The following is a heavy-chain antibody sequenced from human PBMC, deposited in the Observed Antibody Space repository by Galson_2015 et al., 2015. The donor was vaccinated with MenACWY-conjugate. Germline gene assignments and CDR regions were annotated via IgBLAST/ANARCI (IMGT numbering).Heavy chain of an antibody. CDR3: ARVEWLRCGMDY. D-gene: IGHD5-12*01. CDR2: IDPSDSYT. CDR1: GYFFASYW. V-gene: IGHV5-10-1*01. Sequence: QSGAEVKKPGESLRISCKGSGYFFASYWIHWVRQIPGKGLEWMGRIDPSDSYTDYSPSFQGHVTISTDKSADTAFLHWTSLRASDTAIYYCARVEWLRCGMDYWGQGSLVTVSS. J-gene: IGHJ4*02.